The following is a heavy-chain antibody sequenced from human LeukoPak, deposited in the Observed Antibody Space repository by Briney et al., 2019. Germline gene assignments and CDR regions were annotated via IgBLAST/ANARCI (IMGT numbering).Heavy chain of an antibody. D-gene: IGHD1-26*01. CDR2: INPNSGGT. Sequence: ASVKVSCKASGYTFTGYYMHWVRQAPGQGLEWMGRINPNSGGTNYAQKFQGRVTMTRDTSISTAYMELSRLRSDDTAVYYCARDLGGSYYNYFDYWGQGTPVTVSS. J-gene: IGHJ4*02. V-gene: IGHV1-2*06. CDR1: GYTFTGYY. CDR3: ARDLGGSYYNYFDY.